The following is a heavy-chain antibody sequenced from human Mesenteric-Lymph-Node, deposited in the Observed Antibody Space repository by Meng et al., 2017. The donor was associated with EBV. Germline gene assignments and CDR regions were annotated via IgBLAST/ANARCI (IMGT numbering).Heavy chain of an antibody. CDR2: IFHRGNT. CDR1: GGSISPTHW. D-gene: IGHD3-10*01. CDR3: ARVPGFGELLWYFDF. J-gene: IGHJ2*01. V-gene: IGHV4-4*02. Sequence: LTASGPARVKPSGTLPLPCAVSGGSISPTHWWSWVRQTPGKGLEWIGEIFHRGNTNYNAALKSRVTISVDKSGNQFSLRLTSVTAADTAVYYCARVPGFGELLWYFDFWGRGTLVTVSS.